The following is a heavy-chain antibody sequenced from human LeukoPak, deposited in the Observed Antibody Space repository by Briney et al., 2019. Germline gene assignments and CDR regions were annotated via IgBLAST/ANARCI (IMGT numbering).Heavy chain of an antibody. V-gene: IGHV4-39*07. CDR1: GGSISSSSYY. D-gene: IGHD6-13*01. Sequence: SETLSLTCTVSGGSISSSSYYWGWIRQPPGKGLERIGSIYYSGSTYYNPSLKSRVTISVDTSKNQFSLKLSSVTAADTAVYYCARDPEWGSSWYYWGQGTLVTVSS. CDR2: IYYSGST. CDR3: ARDPEWGSSWYY. J-gene: IGHJ4*02.